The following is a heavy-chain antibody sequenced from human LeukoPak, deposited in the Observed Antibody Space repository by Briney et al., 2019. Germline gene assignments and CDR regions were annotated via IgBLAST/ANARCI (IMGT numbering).Heavy chain of an antibody. Sequence: GGSLRLSCAASGFTFSSYEMNWVRQAPGKGLEWVSYISSSGSTIYYADSVKGRFTISRDNAKNSLYLQMNSLRAEDTALYYCARDLSSRWFDPWGQGTLVTVSS. CDR2: ISSSGSTI. V-gene: IGHV3-48*03. CDR1: GFTFSSYE. CDR3: ARDLSSRWFDP. D-gene: IGHD6-13*01. J-gene: IGHJ5*02.